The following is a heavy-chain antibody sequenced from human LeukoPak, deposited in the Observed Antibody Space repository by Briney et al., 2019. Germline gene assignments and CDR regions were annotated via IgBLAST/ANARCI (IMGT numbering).Heavy chain of an antibody. CDR1: GGSISSYY. D-gene: IGHD3-22*01. V-gene: IGHV4-59*12. Sequence: SETLSLTCTVSGGSISSYYWSWIRQPPGKGLEWIGYIYYSGSTNYNPSLKSRVTISVDTSKNQFSLRLSSVTAADTAVYYCARGLYYYDSSGYSDYWGQGTLVTVSS. CDR2: IYYSGST. J-gene: IGHJ4*02. CDR3: ARGLYYYDSSGYSDY.